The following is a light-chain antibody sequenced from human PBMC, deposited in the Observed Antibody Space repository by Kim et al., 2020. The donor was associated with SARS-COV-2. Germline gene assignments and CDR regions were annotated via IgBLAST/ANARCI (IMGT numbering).Light chain of an antibody. Sequence: VSPVQTASITCSGDKLGDKYACWYQQKPGQSPVLVIYQDSKRPSGIPERFSGSNSGNTATLTISGTQAMDEADYYCQAWDSSHVVFGGGTKLTVL. CDR3: QAWDSSHVV. J-gene: IGLJ2*01. V-gene: IGLV3-1*01. CDR2: QDS. CDR1: KLGDKY.